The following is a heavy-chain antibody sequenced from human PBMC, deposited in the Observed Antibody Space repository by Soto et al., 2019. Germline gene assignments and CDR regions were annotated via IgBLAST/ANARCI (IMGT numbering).Heavy chain of an antibody. V-gene: IGHV4-31*02. CDR2: ISYSGTS. D-gene: IGHD3-22*01. J-gene: IGHJ4*02. CDR1: GGSITSGGYY. CDR3: ARAHTYYYDSGSYSKQSFFFDF. Sequence: PSETLSLTCSVSGGSITSGGYYWSWIRQLPGGGLEWIGYISYSGTSYYSPSLESRVTVSIDTSENQFSLKVTSMTAADTAVYFCARAHTYYYDSGSYSKQSFFFDFWGQGTLVTVSS.